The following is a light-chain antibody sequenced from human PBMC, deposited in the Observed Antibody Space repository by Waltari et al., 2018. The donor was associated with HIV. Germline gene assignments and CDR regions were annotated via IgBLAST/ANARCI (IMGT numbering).Light chain of an antibody. J-gene: IGLJ2*01. CDR2: SDN. CDR1: SSNIGSNA. CDR3: ASWDDSLSALL. Sequence: QSVLTQPPSASGTPGQRVTIACSGSSSNIGSNAVNWVQHLSGTAPRLLIHSDNQRPSGVPDRVSGSKSGTSASLAITGLQSEDEAVYYCASWDDSLSALLFGGGTRLTVL. V-gene: IGLV1-44*01.